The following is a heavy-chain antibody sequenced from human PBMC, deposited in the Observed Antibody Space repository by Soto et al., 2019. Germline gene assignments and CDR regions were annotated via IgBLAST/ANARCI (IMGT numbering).Heavy chain of an antibody. D-gene: IGHD4-4*01. CDR1: GLTFSSYG. CDR2: ISYDGSNK. J-gene: IGHJ6*02. V-gene: IGHV3-30*18. CDR3: AKSSTAEYYYYGMDV. Sequence: QVYLVESGGGVVQPGRSLRLSCAASGLTFSSYGMHWVRKAPGKGLEWVAVISYDGSNKYYADSVKGRFTISRDNSKNTVYLQMNSLRAEDTAVYYCAKSSTAEYYYYGMDVWGQGTTVTVSS.